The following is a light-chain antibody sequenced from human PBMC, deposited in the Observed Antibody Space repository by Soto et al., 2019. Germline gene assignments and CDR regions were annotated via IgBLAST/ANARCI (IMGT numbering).Light chain of an antibody. CDR2: DAS. V-gene: IGKV3-11*01. J-gene: IGKJ2*01. CDR3: QQRRNWPRT. Sequence: EIVLTQSPATLSLSPGERATLSCRASQSVSKSLVWFQQKPGQAPRLLIYDASNRATDIPARFSGSGSGTAFNLTSSSIEPEDLAVYYCQQRRNWPRTFGQGTKLEIK. CDR1: QSVSKS.